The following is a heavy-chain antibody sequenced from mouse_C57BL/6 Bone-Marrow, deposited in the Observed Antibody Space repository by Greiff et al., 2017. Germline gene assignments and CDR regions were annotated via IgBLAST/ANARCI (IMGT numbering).Heavy chain of an antibody. CDR3: ARYYYGSSYWYFDV. J-gene: IGHJ1*03. CDR1: GFTFSDYG. V-gene: IGHV5-17*01. Sequence: EVQRVESGGGLVKPGGSLKLSCAASGFTFSDYGMHWVRQAPEKGLEWVAYISSGSSTIYYADTVKGRFTISRDNAKNTLFLQMTSLRSEDTAMYYGARYYYGSSYWYFDVWGTGTTVTVSS. CDR2: ISSGSSTI. D-gene: IGHD1-1*01.